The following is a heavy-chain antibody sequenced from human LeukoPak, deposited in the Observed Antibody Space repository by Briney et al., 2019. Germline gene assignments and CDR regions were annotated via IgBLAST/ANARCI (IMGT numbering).Heavy chain of an antibody. Sequence: SETLSLTCTVSGGSISSGDYYWSWIRQPPGKGLEWIGYIYYSGSTYYNPSLKSRVTISVDTSKNQFSLKLSSVTAADTAVYYCARASSGSYSDYWGQGTLVTASS. V-gene: IGHV4-30-4*08. CDR1: GGSISSGDYY. CDR2: IYYSGST. J-gene: IGHJ4*02. CDR3: ARASSGSYSDY. D-gene: IGHD1-26*01.